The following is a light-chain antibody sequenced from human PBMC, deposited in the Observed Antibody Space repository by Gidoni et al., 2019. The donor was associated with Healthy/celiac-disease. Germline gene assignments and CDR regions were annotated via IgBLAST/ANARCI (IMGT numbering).Light chain of an antibody. Sequence: SYELTQPPSVSVPPGQTASITCSGDKLGDKYACWYQQKPGQSPVLVTYQDSKRPSGIPERFSGSNSGNTATLTLSGTQAMDEADYYCQAWDSSTYVFGTGTKVTVL. CDR3: QAWDSSTYV. J-gene: IGLJ1*01. CDR2: QDS. V-gene: IGLV3-1*01. CDR1: KLGDKY.